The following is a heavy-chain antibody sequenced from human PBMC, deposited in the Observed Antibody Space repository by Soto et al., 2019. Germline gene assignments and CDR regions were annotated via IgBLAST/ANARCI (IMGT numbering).Heavy chain of an antibody. Sequence: VGSLRLSCSASGFTFSSYAMHWVRQAPGKGLEYVSAISSNGGSTYYADSVKGRFTISRDNSKNTLYLQMSSLRAEDTAVYYCVKHDYRDYNFALLDYWGQGTLVTVSS. V-gene: IGHV3-64D*08. D-gene: IGHD4-17*01. CDR3: VKHDYRDYNFALLDY. J-gene: IGHJ4*02. CDR2: ISSNGGST. CDR1: GFTFSSYA.